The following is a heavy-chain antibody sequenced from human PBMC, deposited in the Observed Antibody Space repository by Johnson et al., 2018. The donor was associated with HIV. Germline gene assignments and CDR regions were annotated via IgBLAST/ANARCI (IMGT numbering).Heavy chain of an antibody. J-gene: IGHJ3*02. Sequence: QVQLVESGGGLVQPGRSLRVSCTASGFTFDDYAMHWVRQAPGQGLEWVAVISYDGEIVYSADSVKGRFTISRDNSKNTLYLQMNSLRAEDTAVYYCAREAWGCGERVDAFDIWGQGTMVTVSS. CDR3: AREAWGCGERVDAFDI. CDR2: ISYDGEIV. CDR1: GFTFDDYA. D-gene: IGHD3-10*01. V-gene: IGHV3-30*03.